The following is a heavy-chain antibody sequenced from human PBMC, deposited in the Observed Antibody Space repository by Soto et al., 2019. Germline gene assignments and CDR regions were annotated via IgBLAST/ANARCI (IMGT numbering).Heavy chain of an antibody. J-gene: IGHJ4*02. Sequence: QVQLVQSGAEVKKPGASVRVSCKASGYTFTTYDIHWVRQAPCLGLEWMGIITPGGGITSYAQKFKGRITMTRDTSTSTVYMELSSLRSEDTAMYYCAKVLSELVPRYFDTWGQGTLVTVSS. CDR3: AKVLSELVPRYFDT. V-gene: IGHV1-46*01. CDR2: ITPGGGIT. D-gene: IGHD6-13*01. CDR1: GYTFTTYD.